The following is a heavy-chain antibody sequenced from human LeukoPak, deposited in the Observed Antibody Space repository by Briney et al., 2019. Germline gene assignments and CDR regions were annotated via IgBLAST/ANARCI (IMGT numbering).Heavy chain of an antibody. V-gene: IGHV4-39*07. CDR3: ATLRSWSPDYFDH. Sequence: SETLSLTCPVSGGSYSSSGYYWGCFRQPPGKGLEWIGSLFYSGNAYYNPTHKSRVTISVDTSKNHFSLKLRSVTAADTAVFYCATLRSWSPDYFDHWGQGTLVTVSS. CDR2: LFYSGNA. CDR1: GGSYSSSGYY. D-gene: IGHD1-26*01. J-gene: IGHJ4*02.